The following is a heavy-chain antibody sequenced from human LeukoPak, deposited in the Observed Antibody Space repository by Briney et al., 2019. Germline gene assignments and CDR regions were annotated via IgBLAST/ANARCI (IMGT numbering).Heavy chain of an antibody. J-gene: IGHJ4*02. V-gene: IGHV3-48*02. CDR2: ISSSSSTI. Sequence: GGSLRLSCAASGFTFSSYSMNWVRQAPGKGLEWVSYISSSSSTIYYADSVKGRFTISRDNAKNSLYLQVNSLRDEDTAVYYCARSLYYYDSSGYYLYWGQGTLVTVSS. CDR3: ARSLYYYDSSGYYLY. D-gene: IGHD3-22*01. CDR1: GFTFSSYS.